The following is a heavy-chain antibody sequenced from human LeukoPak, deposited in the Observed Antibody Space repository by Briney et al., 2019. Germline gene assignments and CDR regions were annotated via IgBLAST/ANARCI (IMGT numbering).Heavy chain of an antibody. Sequence: ASVKVSCKASGYTFTGYYMHWVRQAPGQGLEWMGWFNPNSGGTNYAQKFQGRVTMTRDTSISTAYMEPSRLRSDDTAVYYCAREPHPYYYGSGSYYAYWGQGTLVTVSS. J-gene: IGHJ4*02. V-gene: IGHV1-2*02. D-gene: IGHD3-10*01. CDR3: AREPHPYYYGSGSYYAY. CDR1: GYTFTGYY. CDR2: FNPNSGGT.